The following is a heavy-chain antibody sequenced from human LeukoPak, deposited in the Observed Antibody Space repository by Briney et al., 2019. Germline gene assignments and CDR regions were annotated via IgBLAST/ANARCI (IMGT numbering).Heavy chain of an antibody. V-gene: IGHV3-23*01. D-gene: IGHD4-11*01. J-gene: IGHJ6*03. CDR1: GFTFSSQT. CDR2: ISGSGGST. CDR3: AKVRTTVTYYYYYYMDV. Sequence: PGGSLRLSCAASGFTFSSQTMSWVRRAPGKGLEWVSGISGSGGSTYYADSVKGRFTISRDNSKNTLYLQMNSLRAEDTAVYYCAKVRTTVTYYYYYYMDVWGKGTTVTVSS.